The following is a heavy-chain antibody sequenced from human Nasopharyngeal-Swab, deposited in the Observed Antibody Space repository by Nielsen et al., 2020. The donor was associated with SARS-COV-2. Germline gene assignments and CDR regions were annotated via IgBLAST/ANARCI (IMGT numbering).Heavy chain of an antibody. D-gene: IGHD4-17*01. V-gene: IGHV3-9*01. J-gene: IGHJ4*02. CDR1: EFTFDDYA. Sequence: GGSLRLSCAASEFTFDDYAMHWVRQAPGKGLEWVSGISWNSGSIGYADSVKGRFTISRDNAKNSLYLQMNSLRAEDTALYYCARGMTTVTLWGQGTLVTVSS. CDR3: ARGMTTVTL. CDR2: ISWNSGSI.